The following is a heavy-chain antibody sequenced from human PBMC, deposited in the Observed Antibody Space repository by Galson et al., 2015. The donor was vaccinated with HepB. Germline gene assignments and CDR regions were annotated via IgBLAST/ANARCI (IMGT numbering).Heavy chain of an antibody. Sequence: LRLSCAASGFTFSSYAMSWVRQAPGKGLEWVSGITGSGGSTYYADSVKGRLTISRDNSKNTLYLQMNSLRAEDTAIYYCAKVPNFYCSGGNCHFDYWGQGTLVTVSS. V-gene: IGHV3-23*01. J-gene: IGHJ4*02. CDR2: ITGSGGST. D-gene: IGHD2-15*01. CDR3: AKVPNFYCSGGNCHFDY. CDR1: GFTFSSYA.